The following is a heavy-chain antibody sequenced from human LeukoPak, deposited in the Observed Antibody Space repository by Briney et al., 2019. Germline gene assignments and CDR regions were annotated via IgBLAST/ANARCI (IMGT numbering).Heavy chain of an antibody. Sequence: GGSLRLSCAASGFTFSSYSMNWVRQAPGKGLEWVSSISSSSSYIYYADSVKGRFTISRDNAKNSLYLQMNSLRAEDTAVYYCARDRVSRWFGELWCWGQGTLVTVSS. CDR1: GFTFSSYS. V-gene: IGHV3-21*01. CDR2: ISSSSSYI. D-gene: IGHD3-10*01. CDR3: ARDRVSRWFGELWC. J-gene: IGHJ4*02.